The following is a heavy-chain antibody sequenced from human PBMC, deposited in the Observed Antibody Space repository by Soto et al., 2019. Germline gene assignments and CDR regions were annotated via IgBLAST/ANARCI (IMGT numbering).Heavy chain of an antibody. J-gene: IGHJ6*02. CDR3: ASYLAVAGFYYYYYGMDV. CDR2: IKQDGSEK. CDR1: GFTFSSYW. D-gene: IGHD6-19*01. Sequence: GGSLRLSCAASGFTFSSYWMSWVRQAPGKGLEWVANIKQDGSEKYYVDSVKGRFTISRDNAKNSLYLQMNSLRAEDTAVYYCASYLAVAGFYYYYYGMDVWGQGTTVTVSS. V-gene: IGHV3-7*05.